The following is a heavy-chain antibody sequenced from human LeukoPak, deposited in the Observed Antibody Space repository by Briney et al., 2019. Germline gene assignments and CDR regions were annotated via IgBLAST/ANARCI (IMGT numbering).Heavy chain of an antibody. CDR1: GFTFSSYA. V-gene: IGHV3-30-3*01. CDR2: ISYDGSNK. Sequence: GGSLRLSCAASGFTFSSYAMHWVRQAPGKGLEWVAVISYDGSNKYYADSVKGRFTISRNNSKNTLYLQMNSLRAEDTAVYYCAKDPGDFWSGYYGGTYYYYGMDVWGQGTTVTVPS. J-gene: IGHJ6*02. D-gene: IGHD3-3*01. CDR3: AKDPGDFWSGYYGGTYYYYGMDV.